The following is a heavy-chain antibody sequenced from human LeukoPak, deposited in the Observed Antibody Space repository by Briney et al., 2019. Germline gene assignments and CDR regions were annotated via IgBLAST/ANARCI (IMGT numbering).Heavy chain of an antibody. V-gene: IGHV3-7*01. CDR1: GFTFSSYW. J-gene: IGHJ5*02. CDR3: ARHPKGDYGRIWFDP. Sequence: PGGSLRLSCAASGFTFSSYWMSWVRQAPGKGLEWVANIKQDGSEKYYVDSVKGRFTISRDNAKNSLYLQMNSLRAEDTAVYYCARHPKGDYGRIWFDPWGQGTLVTVSS. D-gene: IGHD4/OR15-4a*01. CDR2: IKQDGSEK.